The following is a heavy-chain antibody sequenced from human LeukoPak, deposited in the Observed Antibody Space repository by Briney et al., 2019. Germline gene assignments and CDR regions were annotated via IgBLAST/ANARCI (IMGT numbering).Heavy chain of an antibody. CDR1: GESISGFY. CDR2: IYYSGST. J-gene: IGHJ6*02. CDR3: ARGPMVRGPNYYYGMDV. Sequence: PSETLSLTCTVSGESISGFYWNWIRQPPGKGLEWLGYIYYSGSTNYNPSLKSRVTISVDTSKNQFSLKLSSVTAADTAVYYCARGPMVRGPNYYYGMDVWGQGTTVTVSS. D-gene: IGHD3-10*01. V-gene: IGHV4-59*01.